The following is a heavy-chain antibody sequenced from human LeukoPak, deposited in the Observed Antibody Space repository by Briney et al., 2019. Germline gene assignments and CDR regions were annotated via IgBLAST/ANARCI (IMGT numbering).Heavy chain of an antibody. CDR3: ARDRWIQLWSDYYYYGMDV. D-gene: IGHD5-18*01. J-gene: IGHJ6*02. CDR1: GFTFSSYW. CDR2: INSDGSST. Sequence: GSLRLSCAASGFTFSSYWMHWVRQAPGKGLVWVSRINSDGSSTSYADSVKGRFTISRDNAKNTLYLQMNSLRAKDRAVYYCARDRWIQLWSDYYYYGMDVWGQGTTVTVSS. V-gene: IGHV3-74*01.